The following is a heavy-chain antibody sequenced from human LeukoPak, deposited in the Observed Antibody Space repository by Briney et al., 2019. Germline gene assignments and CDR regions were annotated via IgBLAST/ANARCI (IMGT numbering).Heavy chain of an antibody. J-gene: IGHJ4*02. CDR3: VLGANFFNY. CDR2: VYYSGST. V-gene: IGHV4-59*01. Sequence: SETLSLTCTVSGGSISSYYWSWIRQPPGKGLEWIGYVYYSGSTNYNPSLKSRVTISVDTSKNQFSLKLSSVTAADTAVYYCVLGANFFNYWGQGTLVTVSS. CDR1: GGSISSYY. D-gene: IGHD4/OR15-4a*01.